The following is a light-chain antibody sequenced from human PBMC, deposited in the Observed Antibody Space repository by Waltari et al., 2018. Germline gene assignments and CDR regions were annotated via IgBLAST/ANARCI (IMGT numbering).Light chain of an antibody. V-gene: IGKV3-15*01. CDR2: GAT. J-gene: IGKJ2*01. CDR1: QSVSSN. Sequence: EIVMTQSPATLSVSPGERATLSCRASQSVSSNLAWYQQQPGHAPRLLIYGATTRATGIPARFSGSGSGTEFTLTISSLQSEDFAIYYCQQYNNWPPQDAFGQGTKLEIK. CDR3: QQYNNWPPQDA.